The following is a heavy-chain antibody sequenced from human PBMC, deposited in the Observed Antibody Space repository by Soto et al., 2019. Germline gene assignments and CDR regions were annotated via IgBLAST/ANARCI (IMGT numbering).Heavy chain of an antibody. CDR1: GGTFSSYA. Sequence: QVQLVQSGAEVKKPGSSVKVSCKASGGTFSSYAISWVRQAPGQGLEWMGGIIPIFGTANYAQKFQGRVTITADESTSTAYMELSSLRSEVTALYYCARGSRAAAGPDDWVMDVWGQGTTVTVSS. J-gene: IGHJ6*02. V-gene: IGHV1-69*01. CDR2: IIPIFGTA. D-gene: IGHD6-13*01. CDR3: ARGSRAAAGPDDWVMDV.